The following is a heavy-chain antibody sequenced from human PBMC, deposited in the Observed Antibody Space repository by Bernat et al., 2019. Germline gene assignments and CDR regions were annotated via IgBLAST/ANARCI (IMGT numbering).Heavy chain of an antibody. V-gene: IGHV3-30*18. D-gene: IGHD2-21*02. CDR3: AKVVVTARRGAFGI. CDR1: GFTFSSYG. Sequence: QVQLVESGGGVVQPGRSLRLSCAASGFTFSSYGMHWVRQAPGKGLEWVAVISYDGSNKYYADSVKGRFTISRDNSKNTLYLQMNSLRAEDTAVYYCAKVVVTARRGAFGIWGQGTMVTVSS. CDR2: ISYDGSNK. J-gene: IGHJ3*02.